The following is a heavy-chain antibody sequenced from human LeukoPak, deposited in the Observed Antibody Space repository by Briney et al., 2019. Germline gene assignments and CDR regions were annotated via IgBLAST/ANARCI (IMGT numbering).Heavy chain of an antibody. J-gene: IGHJ4*02. V-gene: IGHV3-23*01. Sequence: GVSLRLSCTPSGLTLSRSDKGWARRAPGGGLEWVCAISRRGGGTYHARSATGRITISRDNSQNAIYHQMHSPRAEATALSYCAKKKSVTGAKGGFDYLGQGTLVTVSS. CDR3: AKKKSVTGAKGGFDY. CDR1: GLTLSRSD. D-gene: IGHD1-1*01. CDR2: ISRRGGGT.